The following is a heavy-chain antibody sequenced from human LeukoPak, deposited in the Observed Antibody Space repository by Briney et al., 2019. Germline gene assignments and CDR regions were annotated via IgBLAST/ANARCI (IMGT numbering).Heavy chain of an antibody. D-gene: IGHD4-23*01. CDR2: ISAYNGNT. CDR3: AREAPYGGNSPDYYCYGMDV. CDR1: GYTFTSYG. J-gene: IGHJ6*02. V-gene: IGHV1-18*01. Sequence: ASVKVSCKASGYTFTSYGISWVRQAPGQGLEWMGWISAYNGNTNYAQKLQGRVTMTTDTSTSTAYMELRSLRSDDTAVYYCAREAPYGGNSPDYYCYGMDVWGQGTTVTVSS.